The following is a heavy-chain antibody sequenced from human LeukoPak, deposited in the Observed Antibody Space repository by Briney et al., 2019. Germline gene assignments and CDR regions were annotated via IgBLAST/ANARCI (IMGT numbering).Heavy chain of an antibody. V-gene: IGHV3-21*01. Sequence: GGSLRLSXAASGFTFSSYSMNWVRQAPGKGMEWVSSISSSSSYIYYADSVKGRFTISRDNAKNSLYLQMNSLRAEDTAVYYCARTPSSIAAPWGQGTLVTVSS. D-gene: IGHD6-13*01. J-gene: IGHJ4*02. CDR1: GFTFSSYS. CDR3: ARTPSSIAAP. CDR2: ISSSSSYI.